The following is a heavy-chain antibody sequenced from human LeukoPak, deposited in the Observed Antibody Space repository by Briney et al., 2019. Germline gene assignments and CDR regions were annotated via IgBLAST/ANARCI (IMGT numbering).Heavy chain of an antibody. CDR3: AREKRFCSGGSCYSGNAFDI. CDR1: GYTFTSYA. Sequence: ASVKVSCKSSGYTFTSYAMNWVRQAPGQGLEWMGWINTNTGNTTYAQGFTGRFVFPLDTSVSTAYLQISSLKAEDTAVYYCAREKRFCSGGSCYSGNAFDIWGQGTMVTVSS. D-gene: IGHD2-15*01. J-gene: IGHJ3*02. V-gene: IGHV7-4-1*02. CDR2: INTNTGNT.